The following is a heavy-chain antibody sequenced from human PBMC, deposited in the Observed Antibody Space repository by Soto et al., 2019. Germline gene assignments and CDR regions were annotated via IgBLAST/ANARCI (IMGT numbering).Heavy chain of an antibody. CDR2: IKSKTDGGTT. CDR1: GFTFSNAW. CDR3: TTEAAAPYNWFDP. J-gene: IGHJ5*02. D-gene: IGHD6-13*01. Sequence: EVQLVESGGGLVKPGGSLRLSCAASGFTFSNAWMSWVRQAPGKGLEWVGRIKSKTDGGTTDYAAPVKGRFTISRDDSKNTLYLQMNRLKTEDTAVYYCTTEAAAPYNWFDPWGQGTLVTVSS. V-gene: IGHV3-15*01.